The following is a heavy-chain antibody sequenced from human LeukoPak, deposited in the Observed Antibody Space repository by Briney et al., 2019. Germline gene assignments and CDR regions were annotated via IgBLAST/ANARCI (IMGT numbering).Heavy chain of an antibody. D-gene: IGHD4-17*01. J-gene: IGHJ4*02. V-gene: IGHV4-30-4*08. CDR2: IYYSGST. CDR3: ARAGDYGVDY. Sequence: SQTLSLTCTVSGGSISSGDYYWSWIRQPPGKGLEWIGYIYYSGSTYYNPPLKSRVTISVDTSKNQFSPKLSSVTAADTAVYYCARAGDYGVDYWGQGTLVTVSS. CDR1: GGSISSGDYY.